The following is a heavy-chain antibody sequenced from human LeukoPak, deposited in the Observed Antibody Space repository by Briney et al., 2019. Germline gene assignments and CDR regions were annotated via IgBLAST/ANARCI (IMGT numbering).Heavy chain of an antibody. CDR2: ISAYNGNT. V-gene: IGHV1-18*01. D-gene: IGHD6-13*01. Sequence: ASVKVSCKASGYTFTSYGISWVRQAPGQGLEWMGWISAYNGNTNYAQKLQGRVTMTTDTSTSTAYMELRSLRSEGTAVYYCARGRWMYSSRDAFDIWGQGTMVTVSS. CDR1: GYTFTSYG. J-gene: IGHJ3*02. CDR3: ARGRWMYSSRDAFDI.